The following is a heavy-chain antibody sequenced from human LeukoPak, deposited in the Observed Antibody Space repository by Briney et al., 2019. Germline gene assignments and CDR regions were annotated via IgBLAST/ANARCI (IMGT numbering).Heavy chain of an antibody. V-gene: IGHV4-4*02. J-gene: IGHJ4*02. D-gene: IGHD3-22*01. Sequence: SETLSLTCTVSGDSINSLDLWSWVRQPPGKGLEWIGEMYLSGTTHSNPSVKSRVTISIDKSKNQFFLNLSSVTAADTALYYCAGLVGRYSSGLYYYYFDYWGQGTLVTASS. CDR2: MYLSGTT. CDR1: GDSINSLDL. CDR3: AGLVGRYSSGLYYYYFDY.